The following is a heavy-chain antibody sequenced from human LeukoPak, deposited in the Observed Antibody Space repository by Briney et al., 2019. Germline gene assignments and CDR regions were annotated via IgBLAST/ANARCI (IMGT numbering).Heavy chain of an antibody. CDR3: ASLGGGSTVTTYLNY. V-gene: IGHV1-2*02. CDR1: GYTFTGYY. D-gene: IGHD4-17*01. Sequence: ASVKVSCKASGYTFTGYYMHWVRQAPGQGLEWMGWINPNSGGTNYAQKFQGRVTITADESTSTAYMELSSLRSEDTAVYYCASLGGGSTVTTYLNYWGQGTLVIVSS. CDR2: INPNSGGT. J-gene: IGHJ4*02.